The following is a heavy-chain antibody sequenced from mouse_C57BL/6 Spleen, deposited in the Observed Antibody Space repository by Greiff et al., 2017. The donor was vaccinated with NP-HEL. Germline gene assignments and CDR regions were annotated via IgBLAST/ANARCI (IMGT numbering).Heavy chain of an antibody. Sequence: QVQLQQPGAELVKPGASVKMSCKASGYTFTSYWITWVKQRPGQGLEWIGDIYPGSGSTNYNEKFKSKATLTVDTSSSTAYMQLSSLTSEDSAVYYCARWHYGSSYVYYFDYWGKGTTLTVSS. J-gene: IGHJ2*01. CDR1: GYTFTSYW. V-gene: IGHV1-55*01. CDR2: IYPGSGST. D-gene: IGHD1-1*01. CDR3: ARWHYGSSYVYYFDY.